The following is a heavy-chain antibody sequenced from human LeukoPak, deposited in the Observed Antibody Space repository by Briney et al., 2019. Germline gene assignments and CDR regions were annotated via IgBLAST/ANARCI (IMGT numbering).Heavy chain of an antibody. CDR3: AKDITSSPYYYGMDV. Sequence: GGSLRLSCAASGFTFDDFAMHWVRQAPGQGLEWVSGISWHSGSIDYADSVKGRFTISRDNAKNSLYLQMNSLIAEDTALCYCAKDITSSPYYYGMDVWGQGTTVIVSS. J-gene: IGHJ6*02. CDR1: GFTFDDFA. V-gene: IGHV3-9*01. CDR2: ISWHSGSI.